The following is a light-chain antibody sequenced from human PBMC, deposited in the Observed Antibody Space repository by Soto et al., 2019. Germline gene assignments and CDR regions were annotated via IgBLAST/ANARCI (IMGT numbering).Light chain of an antibody. V-gene: IGLV1-44*01. CDR1: SSNIGSNT. CDR3: AAWDDSLNGPV. J-gene: IGLJ3*02. Sequence: QSVLTQPPSASGTPGQRVTISCSGSSSNIGSNTVNWYQQLPGTAPKLLIHTYDQRPSGVPDRISGSKSGTSASLAISGLQFEDEADYYCAAWDDSLNGPVFGGGTKLTVL. CDR2: TYD.